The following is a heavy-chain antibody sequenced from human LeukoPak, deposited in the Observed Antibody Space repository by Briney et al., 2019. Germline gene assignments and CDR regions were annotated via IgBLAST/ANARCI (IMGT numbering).Heavy chain of an antibody. V-gene: IGHV3-30*04. D-gene: IGHD6-19*01. CDR3: ARDAPGIAVAGHFDC. Sequence: GRSLRLSCAASGCTFCSYVMHWVRRAPGKGLEWVAVISKDGSNKYYADSVKGRFIISRDNSKNTLYLQMTSLRAEDTAVYYCARDAPGIAVAGHFDCWGQGTLVTVSS. J-gene: IGHJ4*02. CDR1: GCTFCSYV. CDR2: ISKDGSNK.